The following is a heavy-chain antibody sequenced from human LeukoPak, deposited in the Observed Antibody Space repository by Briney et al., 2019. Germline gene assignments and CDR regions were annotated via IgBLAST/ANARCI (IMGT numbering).Heavy chain of an antibody. D-gene: IGHD3-22*01. J-gene: IGHJ3*02. Sequence: PSETLSLTCTVSGGSMSSNNYYWGWIRQPPGKGLEWIGSIYNRGDTYYSPSLEGRVTISVHTSMNYFSLRLSSVTAADTAVYYCARGSEEYDRSGYQVNAFDIWGQGTMVTVSS. V-gene: IGHV4-39*07. CDR3: ARGSEEYDRSGYQVNAFDI. CDR1: GGSMSSNNYY. CDR2: IYNRGDT.